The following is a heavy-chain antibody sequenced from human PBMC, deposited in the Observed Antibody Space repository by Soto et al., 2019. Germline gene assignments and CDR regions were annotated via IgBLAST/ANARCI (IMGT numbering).Heavy chain of an antibody. D-gene: IGHD3-22*01. CDR3: ARYSDASGFAAFDI. CDR2: VHHTGSP. J-gene: IGHJ3*02. V-gene: IGHV4-38-2*01. CDR1: GYPISNVYY. Sequence: SETLSLTCAVSGYPISNVYYWGWIWQPPGKGLEWIGSVHHTGSPYYNPSLKSRVTISLDTSKNQFSLKLNSVTASGTAVYYCARYSDASGFAAFDIWGQGTMVTVSS.